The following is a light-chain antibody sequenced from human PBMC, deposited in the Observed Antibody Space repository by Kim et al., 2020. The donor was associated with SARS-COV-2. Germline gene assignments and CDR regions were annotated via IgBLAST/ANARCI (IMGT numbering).Light chain of an antibody. CDR1: QNVRKF. J-gene: IGKJ5*01. CDR2: DAS. V-gene: IGKV1-33*01. Sequence: IQLTQSPSTLSAPVGDRVTISCQASQNVRKFLNWYQQKPGKAPNLLIYDASSLHTGVPSRFSGSGSGTDFTFTITSLQPEDIATYYCQHYDSLPISFGQGTRLEIK. CDR3: QHYDSLPIS.